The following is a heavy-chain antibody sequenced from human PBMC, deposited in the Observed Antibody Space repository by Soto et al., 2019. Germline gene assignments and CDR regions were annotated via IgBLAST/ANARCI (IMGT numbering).Heavy chain of an antibody. D-gene: IGHD6-13*01. V-gene: IGHV5-51*01. CDR2: IYPGDSDT. CDR3: ARPIAAAGTGYYYGMDV. CDR1: GYSFTSYW. J-gene: IGHJ6*02. Sequence: GESLKISCKGSGYSFTSYWIGWVRQMPGKGLEWMGIIYPGDSDTRYSLSFQGQVTISADKSISTAYLQWSSLKASDTAMYYCARPIAAAGTGYYYGMDVWGQGTTVTVSS.